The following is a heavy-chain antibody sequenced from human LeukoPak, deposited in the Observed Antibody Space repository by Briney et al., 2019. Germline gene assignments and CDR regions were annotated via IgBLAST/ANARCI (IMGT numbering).Heavy chain of an antibody. V-gene: IGHV4-59*01. D-gene: IGHD3-9*01. CDR1: GGSIGSYY. CDR3: ARDSGMLTGYFDN. J-gene: IGHJ4*02. Sequence: SETLSLTCTVSGGSIGSYYWSWIRQPPGRGLQWIGYIYYSGSTNYNPSLKSRVTISVDTSKNRISLKLSSVTAADTAIYYCARDSGMLTGYFDNWGQGTLVTVSS. CDR2: IYYSGST.